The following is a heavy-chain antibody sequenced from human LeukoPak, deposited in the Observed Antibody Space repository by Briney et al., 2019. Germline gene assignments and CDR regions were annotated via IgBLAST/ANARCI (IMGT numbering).Heavy chain of an antibody. CDR2: FNPEDGEI. V-gene: IGHV1-24*01. Sequence: ASVKVSCKVSGCTLTELSMHWVRQAPGKGLEWMGGFNPEDGEIIYAQKFQGRVTINAQKFQGRVTMTEDTSTDTAYMEVSSLRSEDTAVYYCATVTTSNYYYGMDVWGKGTTVTVSS. CDR3: ATVTTSNYYYGMDV. J-gene: IGHJ6*04. D-gene: IGHD4-17*01. CDR1: GCTLTELS.